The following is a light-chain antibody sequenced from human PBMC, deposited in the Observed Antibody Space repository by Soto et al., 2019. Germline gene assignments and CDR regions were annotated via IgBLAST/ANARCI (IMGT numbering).Light chain of an antibody. CDR2: GAS. Sequence: EIVMTQSPATVSVSPGERATLSCRASQSVTTNLAWYHQKPGQAPRLPIYGASNRATGIPDRFSGSGSGTDFTLTISRLEPEDFAVYYCQQYGSSGTFGQGTKVDIK. J-gene: IGKJ1*01. V-gene: IGKV3-20*01. CDR3: QQYGSSGT. CDR1: QSVTTN.